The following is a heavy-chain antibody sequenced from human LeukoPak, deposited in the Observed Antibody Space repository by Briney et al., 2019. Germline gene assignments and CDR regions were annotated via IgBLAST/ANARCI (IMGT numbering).Heavy chain of an antibody. V-gene: IGHV3-23*01. J-gene: IGHJ5*02. CDR1: GFTLSNLA. CDR2: ISGSGGDT. Sequence: PGGSLRLSCTASGFTLSNLAMNWVRQAPGRGLEWVSAISGSGGDTYHADSVKGRFTISRDNSKNTLYLQMNSLRAEDTAVYYCARGGLGELGNHWGQGTLVTVSS. CDR3: ARGGLGELGNH. D-gene: IGHD7-27*01.